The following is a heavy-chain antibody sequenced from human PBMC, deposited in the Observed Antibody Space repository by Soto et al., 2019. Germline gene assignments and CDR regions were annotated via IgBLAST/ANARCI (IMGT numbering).Heavy chain of an antibody. V-gene: IGHV3-74*01. CDR1: GFTFSSYW. Sequence: EVQLVESGGGLVQPGGSLRLSCAASGFTFSSYWMHWVRQAPGKGLVWVSRINSDGSSTSYADSVKGRFTISRDNAKNTLYMQMNSLRAEVTAVYYCARRGGYVGGDAFEIWGQGTMVTVSS. CDR2: INSDGSST. CDR3: ARRGGYVGGDAFEI. D-gene: IGHD5-12*01. J-gene: IGHJ3*02.